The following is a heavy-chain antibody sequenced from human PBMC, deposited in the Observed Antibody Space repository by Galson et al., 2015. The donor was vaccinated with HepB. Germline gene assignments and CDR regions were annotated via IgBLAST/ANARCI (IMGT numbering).Heavy chain of an antibody. CDR1: GFTFSSYA. J-gene: IGHJ4*02. CDR2: ISSNGGST. V-gene: IGHV3-64D*06. D-gene: IGHD3-3*01. Sequence: LRLSCAASGFTFSSYAMHWVRQAPGKGLEYVSAISSNGGSTYYADSVKGRFTISRDNSKNTLYLQMSSLRAEDTAVYYCVKSFFHYYEFWSGYWGVTQRDYFDYWGQGTLVTVSS. CDR3: VKSFFHYYEFWSGYWGVTQRDYFDY.